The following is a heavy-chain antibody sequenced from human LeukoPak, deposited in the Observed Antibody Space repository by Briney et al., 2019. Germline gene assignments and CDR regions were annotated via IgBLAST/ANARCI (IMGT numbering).Heavy chain of an antibody. CDR1: GYTFTGYY. V-gene: IGHV1-2*02. CDR2: INPNSGGT. D-gene: IGHD3-10*01. J-gene: IGHJ4*02. CDR3: ARVVVRGVIKGLWDY. Sequence: GASVKVSCKASGYTFTGYYMHWVRQAPGHGLEWMGWINPNSGGTNYAQKLQGRVTMTRDTSISTAYMELSRLRSDDTAVYYCARVVVRGVIKGLWDYWGQGTLVTVSS.